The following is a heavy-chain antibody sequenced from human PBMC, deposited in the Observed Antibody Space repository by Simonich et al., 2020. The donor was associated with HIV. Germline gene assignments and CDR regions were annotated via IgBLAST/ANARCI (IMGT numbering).Heavy chain of an antibody. CDR1: GYTLTSFD. J-gene: IGHJ6*02. CDR3: ARPSFYSSSSPYYYYGMDV. CDR2: IRVYNGNT. V-gene: IGHV1-18*01. Sequence: VQSGAEVKKPGASVKVSCSASGYTLTSFDINWVLQATGQGLEWMGWIRVYNGNTKYAQKLQGRVTMTTDTSTSTAYMELRSLRSDDTAVYYCARPSFYSSSSPYYYYGMDVWGQGTTVTVSS. D-gene: IGHD6-6*01.